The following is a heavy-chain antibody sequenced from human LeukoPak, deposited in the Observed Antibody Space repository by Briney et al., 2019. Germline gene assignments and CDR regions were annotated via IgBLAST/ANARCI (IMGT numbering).Heavy chain of an antibody. CDR2: INHSGST. CDR3: ARDGDPNYYYYGMDV. J-gene: IGHJ6*02. Sequence: PSETLSLTCAVYGGSFSGYYWSWIRQPPGKGLEWIGEINHSGSTNYNPSLKSRVTISVDTSKNQFSLKLSSVTAADTAVYYCARDGDPNYYYYGMDVWGQGTTVTVSS. D-gene: IGHD2-21*02. V-gene: IGHV4-34*01. CDR1: GGSFSGYY.